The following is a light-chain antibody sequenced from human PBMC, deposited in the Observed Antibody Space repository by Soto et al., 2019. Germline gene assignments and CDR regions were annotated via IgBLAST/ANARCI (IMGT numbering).Light chain of an antibody. Sequence: QSVLTQPPSASGTPGQRVTISCSGSSSNIGSNIVNWYQHLPGTAPKLLIHSNDQRPSGVPDRFSGSKSGNTASLTVSGLQAEDEGDYYCSSYAGSNNYVFGTGTKLTVL. J-gene: IGLJ1*01. CDR2: SND. CDR1: SSNIGSNI. CDR3: SSYAGSNNYV. V-gene: IGLV1-44*01.